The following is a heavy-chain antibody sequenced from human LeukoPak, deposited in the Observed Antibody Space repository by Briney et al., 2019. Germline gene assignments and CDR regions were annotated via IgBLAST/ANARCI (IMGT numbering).Heavy chain of an antibody. J-gene: IGHJ5*02. CDR1: GYTFTSYD. D-gene: IGHD2-21*01. CDR3: ARGPLYCGGDGWFDP. Sequence: GASVKVSCKASGYTFTSYDINWVRQATGQGLEWMEWMNPNSGNTGYAQKFQGRVTITRNTSISTAYMELSSLRSEDTAVYYCARGPLYCGGDGWFDPWGQGTLVTVSS. V-gene: IGHV1-8*03. CDR2: MNPNSGNT.